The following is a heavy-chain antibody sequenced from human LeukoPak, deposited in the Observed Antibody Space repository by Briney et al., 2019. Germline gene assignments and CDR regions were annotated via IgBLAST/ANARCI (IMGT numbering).Heavy chain of an antibody. D-gene: IGHD3-10*01. Sequence: ASVKVSCKASGYTFTSYDINWVRQATGQGLEWMGWMNPNSGNTGYAQKFQGRVTMTRNTSISTAYMELSSLRSEDTAVYYCARGLGLLWFGELLGNWFDPWGQGTLVTVSS. CDR1: GYTFTSYD. J-gene: IGHJ5*02. CDR3: ARGLGLLWFGELLGNWFDP. V-gene: IGHV1-8*01. CDR2: MNPNSGNT.